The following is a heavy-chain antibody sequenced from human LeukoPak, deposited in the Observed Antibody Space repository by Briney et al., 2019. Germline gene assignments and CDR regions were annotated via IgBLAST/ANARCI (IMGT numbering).Heavy chain of an antibody. CDR3: ARVGSSIAARLHDY. Sequence: ASVKVSCKASGYTFTSYGISWVRQAPGQGSEWMGWISAYNGNTNYAQKLQGRVTITTDTSTSTAYMELRSLRSDDTAVYYCARVGSSIAARLHDYWGQGTLVTVSS. CDR1: GYTFTSYG. J-gene: IGHJ4*02. V-gene: IGHV1-18*01. CDR2: ISAYNGNT. D-gene: IGHD6-6*01.